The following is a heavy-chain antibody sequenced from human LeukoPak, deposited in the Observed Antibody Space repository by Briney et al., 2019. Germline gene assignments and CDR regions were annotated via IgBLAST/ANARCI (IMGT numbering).Heavy chain of an antibody. Sequence: GSLRLSCAASGFTFSNAWMSWVRQAPGKGLEWVGRIKSKTDGGTTDYAAPVKGRFTISRDDSKNTLYLQMNSLKTEDTAVYYCTTPLTTVTTHADAFDIWGQGTMVTVSS. D-gene: IGHD4-17*01. J-gene: IGHJ3*02. CDR1: GFTFSNAW. CDR3: TTPLTTVTTHADAFDI. CDR2: IKSKTDGGTT. V-gene: IGHV3-15*01.